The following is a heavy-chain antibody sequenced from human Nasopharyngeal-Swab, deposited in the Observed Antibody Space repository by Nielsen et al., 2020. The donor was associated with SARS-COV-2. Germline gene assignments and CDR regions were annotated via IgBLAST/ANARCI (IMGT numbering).Heavy chain of an antibody. CDR3: AREITTLMTAWFDP. V-gene: IGHV3-7*01. CDR1: GFTFSSYW. D-gene: IGHD1-1*01. Sequence: GESLKISCEASGFTFSSYWLGWVRQAPGKGLEWLAIINEDGSKRYYADSVKGRFTISRDNFENSLHLELNSLRPEDSSVYYCAREITTLMTAWFDPWGQGTLVTVSP. J-gene: IGHJ5*02. CDR2: INEDGSKR.